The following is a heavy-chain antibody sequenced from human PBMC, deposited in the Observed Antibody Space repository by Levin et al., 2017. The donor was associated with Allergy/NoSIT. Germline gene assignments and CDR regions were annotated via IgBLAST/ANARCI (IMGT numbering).Heavy chain of an antibody. CDR2: ISSSSSTI. V-gene: IGHV3-48*01. J-gene: IGHJ4*02. Sequence: PGESLKISCAASGFTFSSYSMNWVRQAPGKGLEWVSYISSSSSTIYYADSVKGRFTISRDNAKNSLYLQMNSLRAEDTAVYYCARLRVRCSGGSCYSNYWGQGTLVTVSS. CDR3: ARLRVRCSGGSCYSNY. D-gene: IGHD2-15*01. CDR1: GFTFSSYS.